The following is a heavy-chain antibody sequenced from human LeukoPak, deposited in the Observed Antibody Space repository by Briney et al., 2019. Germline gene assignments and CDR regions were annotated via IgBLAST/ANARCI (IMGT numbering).Heavy chain of an antibody. D-gene: IGHD3-22*01. CDR1: GFTFSSCA. CDR2: ISGSGGST. J-gene: IGHJ4*02. V-gene: IGHV3-23*01. CDR3: AKAPYYYDSSGFDY. Sequence: GGSLRLSCAGSGFTFSSCAMSWVRQAPGKGLEWVSTISGSGGSTYYADSVKGRFTISRDNSKNTLYLQMNSLRAEDTAVYYCAKAPYYYDSSGFDYWGQGTLVTVSS.